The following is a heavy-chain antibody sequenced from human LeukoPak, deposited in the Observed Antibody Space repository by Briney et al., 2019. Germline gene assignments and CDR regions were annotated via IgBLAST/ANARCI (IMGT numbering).Heavy chain of an antibody. V-gene: IGHV4-34*01. J-gene: IGHJ5*02. CDR3: ARGYNWFDP. CDR1: GGSFSGYY. CDR2: INHSGST. Sequence: SETLSLTCAVYGGSFSGYYWSWIRHPPGKGLEWIGEINHSGSTNYNPSLKSRVTISVDTSKNQFSLKLSSVTAADTAVYYCARGYNWFDPWGQGTLVTVSS.